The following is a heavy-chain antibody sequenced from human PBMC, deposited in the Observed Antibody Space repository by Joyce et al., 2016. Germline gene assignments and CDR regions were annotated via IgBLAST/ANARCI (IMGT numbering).Heavy chain of an antibody. D-gene: IGHD3/OR15-3a*01. CDR3: AKSLDFWTGSPCDY. V-gene: IGHV3-30*18. CDR1: GFPFGSYG. Sequence: QVQLVESGRGLVQPGRSLRLSCVALGFPFGSYGMHGVRQAPGKGLEWVAVITYDGTNEWYGESVQGRFTISRDNSKKTLYLQMNSLRGDDTAVYYCAKSLDFWTGSPCDYWGQGTLVTVSS. CDR2: ITYDGTNE. J-gene: IGHJ4*02.